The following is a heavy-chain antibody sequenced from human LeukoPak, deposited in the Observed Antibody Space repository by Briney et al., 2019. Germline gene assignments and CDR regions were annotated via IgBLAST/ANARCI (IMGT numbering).Heavy chain of an antibody. J-gene: IGHJ3*02. CDR1: GGTFGSYA. V-gene: IGHV1-69*13. Sequence: ASVKVSCKASGGTFGSYAISWVRQAPGQGLEWMGGIIPIFGTANYAQKFQGRVTITADESTSTAYMELSSLRSEDTAVYYCARGRSSGWRGLVDIWGQGTMVTVSS. D-gene: IGHD6-19*01. CDR2: IIPIFGTA. CDR3: ARGRSSGWRGLVDI.